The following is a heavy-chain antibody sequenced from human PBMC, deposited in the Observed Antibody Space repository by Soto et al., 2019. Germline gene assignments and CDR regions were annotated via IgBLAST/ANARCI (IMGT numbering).Heavy chain of an antibody. CDR2: IWYDGSDK. J-gene: IGHJ4*02. V-gene: IGHV3-33*01. CDR1: GFTFSSHG. Sequence: GGSLRLSCAASGFTFSSHGMHWVRQSPDKGLEWVAVIWYDGSDKYYADSVKGRFTISRDNSKNTLYLQLNSLRAEDTAVYYWARDYSNYWYGFDFWGQGTLVTVSS. CDR3: ARDYSNYWYGFDF. D-gene: IGHD6-19*01.